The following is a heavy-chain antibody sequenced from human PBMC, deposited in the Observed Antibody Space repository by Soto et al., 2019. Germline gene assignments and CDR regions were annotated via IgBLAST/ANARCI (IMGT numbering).Heavy chain of an antibody. CDR2: ISGSGGST. D-gene: IGHD5-12*01. Sequence: EVQLLESGGGVVQPGGSLRLSCAASGFTFSSYAMSWVRQAPGKGLEWVSGISGSGGSTYYADSVKGRFTISRDNSKNTLYLQMNSLRDEDTAVYYCAKDLRATTSRGVFDIWGQGTMVTVSS. CDR3: AKDLRATTSRGVFDI. J-gene: IGHJ3*02. CDR1: GFTFSSYA. V-gene: IGHV3-23*01.